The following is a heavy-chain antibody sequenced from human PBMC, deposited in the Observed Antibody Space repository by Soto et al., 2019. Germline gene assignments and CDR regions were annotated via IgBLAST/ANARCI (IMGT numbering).Heavy chain of an antibody. Sequence: QVQLVESGGGVVQPGRSLRLSCAASGFTFSSYAIHWVRQAPGKGLEWVAVISYDGSNKYYADSAKGRFTISRDNSKNTLYLQMNSLRAEDTAVYYCANKDYWGQGTLVTVSS. J-gene: IGHJ4*02. CDR3: ANKDY. V-gene: IGHV3-30-3*01. CDR2: ISYDGSNK. CDR1: GFTFSSYA.